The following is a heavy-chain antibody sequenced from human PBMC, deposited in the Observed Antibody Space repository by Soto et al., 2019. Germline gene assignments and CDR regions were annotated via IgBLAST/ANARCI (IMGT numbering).Heavy chain of an antibody. CDR1: GFTFSNYY. CDR2: IKQDGSEK. D-gene: IGHD2-15*01. Sequence: EVQMVESGGGLVQPGGSLRLSCAASGFTFSNYYMTWVRQAPGKGLQWVANIKQDGSEKYYMDSVRGRFTISKDNTRNSLYLQMGSLRVEDTAVYYCAREDKGGPDYWGQGTLVSVSS. CDR3: AREDKGGPDY. V-gene: IGHV3-7*01. J-gene: IGHJ4*02.